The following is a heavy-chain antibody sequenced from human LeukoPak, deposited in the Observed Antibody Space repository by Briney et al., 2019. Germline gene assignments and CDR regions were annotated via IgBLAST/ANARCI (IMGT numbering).Heavy chain of an antibody. CDR2: IYSGGST. J-gene: IGHJ4*02. D-gene: IGHD3-22*01. Sequence: PGGSLRLSCAASGFTVSSNYMSWVRQAPGKGLEWVSVIYSGGSTYYADSVKGRFTNSRDNSKNTLYLQMNSLRAEDTAVYYCARGHTYYYDSSGYSPPFDYWGQGTLVTVSS. V-gene: IGHV3-53*01. CDR3: ARGHTYYYDSSGYSPPFDY. CDR1: GFTVSSNY.